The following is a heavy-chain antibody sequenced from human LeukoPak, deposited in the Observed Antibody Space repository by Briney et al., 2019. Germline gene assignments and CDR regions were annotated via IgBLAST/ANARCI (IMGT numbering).Heavy chain of an antibody. D-gene: IGHD2-15*01. Sequence: SETLSLTCAVYGGSFSGYYWSWIRQPPGKGLEWIGEINHSGSTNYNPSLKSRVTISVDTSKNQFSLKLSSVTAADTAVYYCARGGYCSGGSCYSLAFDIWGQGTMVTVSS. CDR1: GGSFSGYY. CDR3: ARGGYCSGGSCYSLAFDI. J-gene: IGHJ3*02. CDR2: INHSGST. V-gene: IGHV4-34*01.